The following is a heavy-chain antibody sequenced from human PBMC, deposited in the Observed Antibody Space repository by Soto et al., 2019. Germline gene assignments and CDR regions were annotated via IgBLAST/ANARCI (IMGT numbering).Heavy chain of an antibody. D-gene: IGHD6-6*01. CDR3: ARASEQLGSYYYYYMDV. CDR2: IYYSGST. J-gene: IGHJ6*03. V-gene: IGHV4-59*01. CDR1: GGSISSYY. Sequence: SETLSLTCTVSGGSISSYYWSWIRQPPVKGLEWIGYIYYSGSTNYNPSLKSRVTISVDTSKNQFSLKLSSVTAADTAVYYCARASEQLGSYYYYYMDVWGKGTTVTVSS.